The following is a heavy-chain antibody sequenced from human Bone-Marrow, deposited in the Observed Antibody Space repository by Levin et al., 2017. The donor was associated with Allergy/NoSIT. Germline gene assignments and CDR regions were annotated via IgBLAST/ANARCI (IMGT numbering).Heavy chain of an antibody. V-gene: IGHV3-23*01. CDR2: IVGSGGST. J-gene: IGHJ4*02. Sequence: PGGSLRLSCAASGFTFSIYTMSWVRQAPGEGLEWVSAIVGSGGSTYYTDSVKGRFTISRDISKNTLYLLMNSLRAEDTAVYYCAKALNPTTSYFDYWGQGTPVNGSS. CDR1: GFTFSIYT. D-gene: IGHD1-26*01. CDR3: AKALNPTTSYFDY.